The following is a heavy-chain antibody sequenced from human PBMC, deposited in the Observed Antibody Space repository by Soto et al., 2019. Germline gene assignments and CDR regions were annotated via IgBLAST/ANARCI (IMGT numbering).Heavy chain of an antibody. Sequence: QVQLVQSGAEVKKPGSSVNVSCKASGDTLSHYGVSWVRQVPGKGLEWMGGTTAILGTRDYAQKFQGRMTITSDESTPTAYMELNSLTSDDTAVDYCAAGDSSDTGDHWGQGPLVNVAS. CDR1: GDTLSHYG. CDR2: TTAILGTR. D-gene: IGHD5-18*01. V-gene: IGHV1-69*01. CDR3: AAGDSSDTGDH. J-gene: IGHJ4*02.